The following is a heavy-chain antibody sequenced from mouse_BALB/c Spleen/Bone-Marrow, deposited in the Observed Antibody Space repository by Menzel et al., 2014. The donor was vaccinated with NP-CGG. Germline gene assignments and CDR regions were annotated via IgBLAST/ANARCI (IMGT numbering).Heavy chain of an antibody. Sequence: VQLKDSGAELAKPGASVKLSCTASGFNIKDTYMHWVKQRPEQGLEWIGRIDPANGNTKYDPKFQGKATITADTSSNTAYLQLSSLTSEDTAVYYCASYYYGRYFDVWGAGTTVTVSS. J-gene: IGHJ1*01. V-gene: IGHV14-3*02. CDR1: GFNIKDTY. CDR2: IDPANGNT. D-gene: IGHD1-1*01. CDR3: ASYYYGRYFDV.